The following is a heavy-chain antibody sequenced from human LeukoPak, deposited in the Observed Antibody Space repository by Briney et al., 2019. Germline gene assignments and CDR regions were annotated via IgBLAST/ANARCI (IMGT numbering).Heavy chain of an antibody. V-gene: IGHV3-53*01. CDR3: AKVGKAARITGTTSRYYYYYMDV. D-gene: IGHD1-20*01. CDR2: IYSDNT. CDR1: GFTVSSNS. Sequence: GGSLRPSCTVSGFTVSSNSKSWVRQAPGKGLEWVSFIYSDNTHYSDSVKGRFTISRDNSKNTLYLQMNGLRAEDTAVYYCAKVGKAARITGTTSRYYYYYMDVWGKGTTVT. J-gene: IGHJ6*03.